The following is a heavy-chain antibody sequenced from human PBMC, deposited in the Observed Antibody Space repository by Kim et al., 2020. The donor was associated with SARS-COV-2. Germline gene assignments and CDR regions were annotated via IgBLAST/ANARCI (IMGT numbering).Heavy chain of an antibody. J-gene: IGHJ4*02. V-gene: IGHV4-34*01. Sequence: NYHPTLKSRVTISVDTSKSQFSLKLSSVTAADTAVYYCAVGRDGYSPPDYWGQGTLVTVSS. D-gene: IGHD2-15*01. CDR3: AVGRDGYSPPDY.